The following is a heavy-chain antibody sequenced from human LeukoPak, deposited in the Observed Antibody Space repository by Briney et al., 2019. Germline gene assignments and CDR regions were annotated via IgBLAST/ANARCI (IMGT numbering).Heavy chain of an antibody. CDR1: GFTFSSYA. V-gene: IGHV3-30*04. J-gene: IGHJ6*04. Sequence: PGRSLRLSCAASGFTFSSYAMHWVRQAPGKGLEWVAVISYDGSNKYYADSVKGRFTISRDNSKNTLYLQMNSLRAEDTAVYYCARVGYGDYGYGYYYGMGVWGKGTTVTVSS. CDR3: ARVGYGDYGYGYYYGMGV. CDR2: ISYDGSNK. D-gene: IGHD4-17*01.